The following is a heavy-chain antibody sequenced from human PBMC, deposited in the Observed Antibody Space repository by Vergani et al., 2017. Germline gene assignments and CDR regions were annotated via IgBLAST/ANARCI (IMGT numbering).Heavy chain of an antibody. CDR2: IWYDGSNK. D-gene: IGHD4-17*01. CDR1: GFTFSSYG. V-gene: IGHV3-33*06. CDR3: AKELSYGDQTFDY. Sequence: QVQLVESGGGVVQPGRSLRLSCAASGFTFSSYGMHWVRQAPGKGLEWVAVIWYDGSNKYYADSVKGRFTISRDNSKNTLYLQMNSLRAEDTAVYYCAKELSYGDQTFDYWGQGTLVTVSS. J-gene: IGHJ4*02.